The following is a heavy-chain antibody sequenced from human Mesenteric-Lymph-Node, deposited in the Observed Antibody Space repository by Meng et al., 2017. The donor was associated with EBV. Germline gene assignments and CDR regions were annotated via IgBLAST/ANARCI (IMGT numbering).Heavy chain of an antibody. V-gene: IGHV4-39*07. CDR3: AREGGRGWYYDY. D-gene: IGHD6-19*01. Sequence: LQRPDLGPGLVKPSENLSLTCTVSGGSISSTSYYWGWIRQPPGKGLEWIGSMYFSGSTYYNPSLKSRVAISVDTSRNQVSLYVTSVTAADTAVYYCAREGGRGWYYDYWGQGALVTVSS. J-gene: IGHJ4*02. CDR1: GGSISSTSYY. CDR2: MYFSGST.